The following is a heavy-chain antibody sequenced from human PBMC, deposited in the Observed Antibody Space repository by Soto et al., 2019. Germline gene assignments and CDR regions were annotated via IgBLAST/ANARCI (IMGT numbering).Heavy chain of an antibody. CDR3: ARDLWGYCGADCYPLDV. CDR1: GDSISSYY. V-gene: IGHV4-59*01. CDR2: MYNTGST. Sequence: QVRLQESGPGLVKPSETLSLTCSVSGDSISSYYWSGIRQPPGKGLEWIGYMYNTGSTIYNPSLKRRVTISVDTSMNQFSLKLNSVTAADTVVYYCARDLWGYCGADCYPLDVWGQETTVTVSS. D-gene: IGHD2-21*02. J-gene: IGHJ6*02.